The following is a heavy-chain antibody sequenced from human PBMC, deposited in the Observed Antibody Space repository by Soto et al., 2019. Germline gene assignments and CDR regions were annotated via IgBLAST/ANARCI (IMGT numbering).Heavy chain of an antibody. CDR2: IYTSGST. J-gene: IGHJ5*02. Sequence: SETLSLTCTASGSSISSYYCSWIRQPAGKGLEWIGRIYTSGSTNYNPSLKSRVTMSVDTSKNQFSLKLTSVTAADPAVYYCARGRVLEWSGGWFDHWGQGNLVTVSS. D-gene: IGHD3-3*01. CDR1: GSSISSYY. V-gene: IGHV4-4*07. CDR3: ARGRVLEWSGGWFDH.